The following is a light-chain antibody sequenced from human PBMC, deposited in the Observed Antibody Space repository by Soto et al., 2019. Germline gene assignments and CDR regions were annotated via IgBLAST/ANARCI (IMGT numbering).Light chain of an antibody. CDR3: SSYTSSSTLV. V-gene: IGLV2-14*01. Sequence: QSALTQPASVSGSPGQSITISCTGTSNDVGGYNYVSWYQHHPGKAPQLMIYEVSSRPSGVSNRFSGSKSGSTASLTISGLRAEDEADYYCSSYTSSSTLVFGGGTKLTVL. CDR1: SNDVGGYNY. CDR2: EVS. J-gene: IGLJ2*01.